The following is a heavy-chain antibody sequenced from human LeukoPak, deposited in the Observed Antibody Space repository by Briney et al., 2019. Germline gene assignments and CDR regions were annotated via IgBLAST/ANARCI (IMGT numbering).Heavy chain of an antibody. CDR2: IKQDGSET. V-gene: IGHV3-7*01. CDR3: ARDWNYAFLFDY. J-gene: IGHJ4*02. D-gene: IGHD1-7*01. Sequence: GGSLRLSCAASGFSFSSHSMNWVRQAPGKGLEWVANIKQDGSETYYVDSVKGRFTISRDNARNSLYLQMNSLRAEDTAVYYCARDWNYAFLFDYWGQGTLVTVSS. CDR1: GFSFSSHS.